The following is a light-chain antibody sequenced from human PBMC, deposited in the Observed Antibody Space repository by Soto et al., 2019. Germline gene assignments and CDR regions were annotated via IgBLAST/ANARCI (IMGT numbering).Light chain of an antibody. V-gene: IGLV2-14*01. CDR2: EVS. CDR1: SSDIGNYDF. J-gene: IGLJ2*01. CDR3: SSYTTSTSFIL. Sequence: QSALTQPASVSGSPGKSITISCTGTSSDIGNYDFVSWYQQVPGTAPKAMIYEVSSRPSGVSNRFSGSKSGNTDSLTISGLQAEDEAYYYCSSYTTSTSFILFGGGTKVTVL.